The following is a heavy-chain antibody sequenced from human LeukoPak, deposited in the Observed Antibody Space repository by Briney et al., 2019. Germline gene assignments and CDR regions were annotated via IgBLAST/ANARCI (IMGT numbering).Heavy chain of an antibody. V-gene: IGHV1-24*01. D-gene: IGHD5-24*01. Sequence: ASVTVSYTVSVYTFTELAMHWVRQAPGKGLEWMGSFDPEDGERIYAQKLQGRLIMTGDTSRDTAYLELSSLRSDDTAVYYCAPRNVYKGYFDNRGQGTLVTVSS. CDR2: FDPEDGER. CDR1: VYTFTELA. CDR3: APRNVYKGYFDN. J-gene: IGHJ4*02.